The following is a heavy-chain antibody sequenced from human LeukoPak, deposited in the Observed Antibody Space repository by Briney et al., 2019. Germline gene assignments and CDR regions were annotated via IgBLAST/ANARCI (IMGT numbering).Heavy chain of an antibody. CDR2: IFYSGST. V-gene: IGHV4-30-4*01. D-gene: IGHD3-16*01. CDR1: GGSISSGDYY. CDR3: ARDIVRGSTWFDP. J-gene: IGHJ5*02. Sequence: PSETLSLTCTVSGGSISSGDYYWSWIRQPPGKGLEWIGYIFYSGSTYYNPSLKSRVTISIDTSKTQFSLKLSSVTAADTAVYFCARDIVRGSTWFDPWGQGTLVTVSS.